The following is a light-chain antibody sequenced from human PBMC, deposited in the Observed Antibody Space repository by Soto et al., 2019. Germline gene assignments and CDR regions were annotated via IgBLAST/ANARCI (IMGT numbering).Light chain of an antibody. Sequence: DIQMTQSPATLSASVGDRVTITCRDSQSISTWLAWYQQKPGKAPKLLIHKASNLLSGVPSRFSGSGSGTEFTLTISSLHPDDFATYYCQQYNSPRAWTFGQGTNVDI. CDR3: QQYNSPRAWT. V-gene: IGKV1-5*03. CDR1: QSISTW. J-gene: IGKJ1*01. CDR2: KAS.